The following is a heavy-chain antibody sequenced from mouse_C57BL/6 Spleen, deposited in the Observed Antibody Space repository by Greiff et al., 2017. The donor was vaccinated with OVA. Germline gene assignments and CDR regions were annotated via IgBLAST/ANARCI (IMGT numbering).Heavy chain of an antibody. CDR1: GYTFTDYY. CDR3: ARSGYDSDYAMDY. J-gene: IGHJ4*01. Sequence: QVQLQQSGAELVRPGASVKLSCKASGYTFTDYYINWVKQRPGQGLEWIARIYPGSGYTYYNEKFKGKATLTAEKSSSTAYMQLSSLTSEDSSVYFGARSGYDSDYAMDYWGQGTSVTVSS. D-gene: IGHD2-4*01. V-gene: IGHV1-76*01. CDR2: IYPGSGYT.